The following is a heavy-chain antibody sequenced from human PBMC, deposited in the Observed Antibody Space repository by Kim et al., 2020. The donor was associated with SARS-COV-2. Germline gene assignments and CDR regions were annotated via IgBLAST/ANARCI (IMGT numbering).Heavy chain of an antibody. J-gene: IGHJ4*02. Sequence: TSYADSVMGPFTISRDNSKNTLYLQMNSLRVEDTAVYYCGKRATGRYLDCWGQGTLVTVSS. CDR2: T. V-gene: IGHV3-23*01. D-gene: IGHD1-26*01. CDR3: GKRATGRYLDC.